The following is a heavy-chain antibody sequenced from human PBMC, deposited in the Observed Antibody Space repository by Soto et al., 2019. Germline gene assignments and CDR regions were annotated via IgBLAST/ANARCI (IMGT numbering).Heavy chain of an antibody. Sequence: QVQLVESGGGVVQPGRSLRLPCAASGFTFSSYAMHWVRQAPGKGLEWVAVISYDGSNKYYADSVKGRFTISRDNSKNTLYLQMNSLRAEDTAVYYCARGGHIVVVVAATYDAFDIWGQGTMVTVSS. CDR3: ARGGHIVVVVAATYDAFDI. J-gene: IGHJ3*02. V-gene: IGHV3-30-3*01. D-gene: IGHD2-15*01. CDR1: GFTFSSYA. CDR2: ISYDGSNK.